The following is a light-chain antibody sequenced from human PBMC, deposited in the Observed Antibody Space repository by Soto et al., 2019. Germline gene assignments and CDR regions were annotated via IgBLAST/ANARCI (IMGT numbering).Light chain of an antibody. CDR1: QSIRIW. V-gene: IGKV1-5*01. CDR3: QQYNSYPLT. CDR2: HAS. Sequence: DIQMTQSPSTLSASVGDRVTITCRASQSIRIWLAWYQQKPGKAPNLLIYHASSLQSGVPSRFSGSGSGTDFTLTISSLQPDDFATYYFQQYNSYPLTFGGGNKVEI. J-gene: IGKJ4*01.